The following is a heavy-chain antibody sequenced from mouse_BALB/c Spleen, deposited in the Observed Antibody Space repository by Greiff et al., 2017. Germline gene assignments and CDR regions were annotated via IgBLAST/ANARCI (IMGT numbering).Heavy chain of an antibody. D-gene: IGHD1-1*01. V-gene: IGHV1-63*02. CDR3: ARYYGSSPWYFDV. CDR2: IYPGGGYT. J-gene: IGHJ1*01. Sequence: QVHVKQSGAELVRPGTSVKISCKASGYTFTNYWLGWVKQRPGHGLEWIGDIYPGGGYTNYNEKFKGKATLTADTSSSTAYMQLSSLTSEDSAVYFCARYYGSSPWYFDVWGAGTTVTVSS. CDR1: GYTFTNYW.